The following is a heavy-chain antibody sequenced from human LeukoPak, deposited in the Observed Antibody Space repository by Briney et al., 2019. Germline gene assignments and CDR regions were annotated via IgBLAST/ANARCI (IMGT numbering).Heavy chain of an antibody. CDR3: ARDLNGDIDY. D-gene: IGHD7-27*01. J-gene: IGHJ4*02. Sequence: ASVKVSCKASGGTFSSYTISWVRQAPGQGLEWMGWINPNSGGTNYAQKFQGRVSMTRDTSISTAYMELSRLRSDDAAVYYCARDLNGDIDYWGQGTLVTVSS. V-gene: IGHV1-2*02. CDR1: GGTFSSYT. CDR2: INPNSGGT.